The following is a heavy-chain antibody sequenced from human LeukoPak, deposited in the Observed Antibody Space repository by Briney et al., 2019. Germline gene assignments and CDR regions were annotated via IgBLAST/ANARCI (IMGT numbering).Heavy chain of an antibody. Sequence: PGGPLRLSCAASGFTFNKAWMIWVRQAPGKGLEWVARIKTKPEGGTTDHAAPVKGRFTISRDDSKDTLYLQMNSLKTEDTAVYYCTSSGSRWDYFDYWGQGTLATVSS. CDR1: GFTFNKAW. J-gene: IGHJ4*02. D-gene: IGHD4-23*01. CDR3: TSSGSRWDYFDY. V-gene: IGHV3-15*05. CDR2: IKTKPEGGTT.